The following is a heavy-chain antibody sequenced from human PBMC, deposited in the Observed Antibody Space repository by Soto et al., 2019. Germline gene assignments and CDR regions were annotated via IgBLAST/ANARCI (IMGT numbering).Heavy chain of an antibody. CDR3: ARGGWEREGYVMDV. J-gene: IGHJ6*02. Sequence: QVQLQESGPGLVQPSKTLSLTCTVSGGSISSYYWSWIRQTPGKGLQYIGYIYYSGSANYNPSLQCRLTFXVXKXXNQIFLALSAVTAADTAVYYCARGGWEREGYVMDVWGQGTTVTVSS. V-gene: IGHV4-59*08. D-gene: IGHD1-26*01. CDR2: IYYSGSA. CDR1: GGSISSYY.